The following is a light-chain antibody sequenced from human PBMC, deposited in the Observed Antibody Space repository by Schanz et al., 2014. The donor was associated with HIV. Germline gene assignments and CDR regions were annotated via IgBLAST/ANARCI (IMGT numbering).Light chain of an antibody. CDR2: SSY. CDR1: SSNFRSNA. V-gene: IGLV1-44*01. J-gene: IGLJ3*02. CDR3: AAWDDNLDGWV. Sequence: QSVLTQPPSASGTPGQRVTISCSGSSSNFRSNAVHWYQHLPGTAPKQLIHSSYHRPSGVPDRFSGSTSDTSASLAISGLQSEDEADYYCAAWDDNLDGWVFGGGTKLTVL.